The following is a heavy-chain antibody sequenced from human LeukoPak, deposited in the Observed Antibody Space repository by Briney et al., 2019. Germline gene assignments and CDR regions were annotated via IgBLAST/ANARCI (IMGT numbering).Heavy chain of an antibody. D-gene: IGHD4-17*01. Sequence: SETLSLTCTVSGGSISSYYWSWIRQPPGKGLEWIGYIYYSGSTNYNPSLKSRVTISVDTFKNQFSLKLSSVTAADTAVYYCARGRTVTTDYWGQGTLVTVSS. CDR3: ARGRTVTTDY. J-gene: IGHJ4*02. CDR1: GGSISSYY. CDR2: IYYSGST. V-gene: IGHV4-59*01.